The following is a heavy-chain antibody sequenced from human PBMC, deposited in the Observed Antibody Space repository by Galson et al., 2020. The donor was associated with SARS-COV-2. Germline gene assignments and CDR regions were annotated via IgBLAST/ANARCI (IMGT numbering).Heavy chain of an antibody. CDR2: INPGNGDT. CDR1: GYTFTNSA. CDR3: AARPGIAVAGLDF. J-gene: IGHJ4*02. Sequence: ASVTVSCKASGYTFTNSAIHWVRQAPGQRPEWMGWINPGNGDTKYSQKFQGRVTITEDTSASTAYMELTSLRSEDTAVYYCAARPGIAVAGLDFWGQGTLVTVSS. D-gene: IGHD6-19*01. V-gene: IGHV1-3*01.